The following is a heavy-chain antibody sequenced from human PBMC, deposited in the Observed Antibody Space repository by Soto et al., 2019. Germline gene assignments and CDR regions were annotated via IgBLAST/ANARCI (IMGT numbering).Heavy chain of an antibody. J-gene: IGHJ6*02. D-gene: IGHD3-10*01. Sequence: SETLSLTCTVSGGSISSYYWSWIRQPPGKGLEWIGYIYYSGSTNYNPSLKSRVTISVDTSKNQFSLKLSSVTAADTAVYYCARKDYGSGRSSMDVWGQGTTVTVSS. CDR1: GGSISSYY. CDR3: ARKDYGSGRSSMDV. V-gene: IGHV4-59*01. CDR2: IYYSGST.